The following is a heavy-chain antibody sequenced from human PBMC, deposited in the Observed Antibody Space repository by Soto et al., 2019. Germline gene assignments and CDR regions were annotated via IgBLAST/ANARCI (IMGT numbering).Heavy chain of an antibody. CDR3: ARSVFP. J-gene: IGHJ5*02. CDR2: IYYSGST. CDR1: GGSSISGGYY. V-gene: IGHV4-31*03. Sequence: ASETLSLTCTVSGGSSISGGYYWSWIRQHPGKGLEWIGYIYYSGSTYYNPSLKSRVTISVDTSKNQFSLKLSSVTAAGTAIYYCARSVFPWGQGTLVTVSS.